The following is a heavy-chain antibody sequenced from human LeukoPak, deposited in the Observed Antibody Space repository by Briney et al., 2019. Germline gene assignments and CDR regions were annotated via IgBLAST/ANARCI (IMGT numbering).Heavy chain of an antibody. CDR2: INHSGST. CDR1: GGSFSGYY. Sequence: PSETLSLTCAVYGGSFSGYYWSWIRQPPGKGLEWIGKINHSGSTNYNPSLKSRVTISVDTSKNQFSLKLSSVTAADTAVYYCARSTAYDYVWGTFDYWGQGTLVTVSS. V-gene: IGHV4-34*01. J-gene: IGHJ4*02. CDR3: ARSTAYDYVWGTFDY. D-gene: IGHD3-16*01.